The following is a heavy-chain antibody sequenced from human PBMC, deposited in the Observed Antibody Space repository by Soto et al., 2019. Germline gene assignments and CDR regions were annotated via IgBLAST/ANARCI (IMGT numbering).Heavy chain of an antibody. CDR3: AKDVRYFDWLSDDY. CDR2: ISGSGGST. D-gene: IGHD3-9*01. J-gene: IGHJ4*02. CDR1: GFTFSSYA. V-gene: IGHV3-23*01. Sequence: GGSLRLSCAASGFTFSSYAMSWVRQAPGKGLEWVSAISGSGGSTYYADSVKGRFTISRDNSKNTLYLQMNSLRAEDTAVYYCAKDVRYFDWLSDDYWGQGTLVTVSS.